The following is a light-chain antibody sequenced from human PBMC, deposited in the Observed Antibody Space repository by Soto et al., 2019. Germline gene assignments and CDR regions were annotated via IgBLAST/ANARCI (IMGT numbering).Light chain of an antibody. CDR1: QSLVYNDGNTH. V-gene: IGKV2-30*01. CDR2: RVS. Sequence: DVEMTQSPLSLPVTLGQPASISCRSSQSLVYNDGNTHLHWFQQRPGQSPRRLIYRVSNRDSGVPDRFSGSGSGTDFTLKISRVEAEDVGVYYCMQGTHWPYTFGPGTKVDIK. CDR3: MQGTHWPYT. J-gene: IGKJ3*01.